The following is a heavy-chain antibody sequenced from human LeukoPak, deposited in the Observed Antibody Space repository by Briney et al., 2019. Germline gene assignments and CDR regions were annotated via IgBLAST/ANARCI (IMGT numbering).Heavy chain of an antibody. J-gene: IGHJ4*02. CDR2: ISYDGSNK. CDR3: AREISAAGLDY. CDR1: GFTFSSYA. D-gene: IGHD6-13*01. V-gene: IGHV3-30*04. Sequence: GGSLRLSCAASGFTFSSYAMHWVRQAPGKGLEWVAVISYDGSNKYYADSVKGRFTISRDNSKNTLYLQMNSLRAEDTAMYYCAREISAAGLDYWGQGTLVTVSS.